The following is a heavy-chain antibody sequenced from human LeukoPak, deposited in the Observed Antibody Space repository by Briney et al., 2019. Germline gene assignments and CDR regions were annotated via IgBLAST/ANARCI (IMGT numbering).Heavy chain of an antibody. Sequence: GGSLRLSCAASGFTVSSNYMSWVRQAPGKGLEWVSVIYSGGSTYYADSVKGRFTTSSQNSKKTLYLQMNSLRAEDTAVYYCAREGPYSGLDYWGQGTLVPVSS. J-gene: IGHJ4*02. CDR3: AREGPYSGLDY. D-gene: IGHD6-19*01. V-gene: IGHV3-53*04. CDR1: GFTVSSNY. CDR2: IYSGGST.